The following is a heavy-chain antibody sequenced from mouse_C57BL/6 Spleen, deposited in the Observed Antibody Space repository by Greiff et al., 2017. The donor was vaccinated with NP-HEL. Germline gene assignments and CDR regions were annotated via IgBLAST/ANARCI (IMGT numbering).Heavy chain of an antibody. CDR3: ARWVNWDLPFAY. J-gene: IGHJ3*01. V-gene: IGHV1-81*01. Sequence: QVQLKQSGAELARPGASVKLSCKASGYTFTSYGISWVKQRTGQGLEWIGEIYPRSGNTYYNEKFKGKATLTADKSSSTAYMELRSLTSEDSAVYFCARWVNWDLPFAYWGQGTLVTVSA. CDR2: IYPRSGNT. CDR1: GYTFTSYG. D-gene: IGHD4-1*01.